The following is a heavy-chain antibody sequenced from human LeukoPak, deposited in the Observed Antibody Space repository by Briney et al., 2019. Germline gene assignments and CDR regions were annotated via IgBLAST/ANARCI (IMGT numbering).Heavy chain of an antibody. D-gene: IGHD3-10*01. V-gene: IGHV3-21*01. CDR2: ISSSSSYI. CDR3: ARVLYGSGSYANWFDP. Sequence: PGGSLRLSCAASGFTFSSYAMSWVRQAPGKGLEWVSSISSSSSYIYYADSVKGRFTISRDNAKNSLYLQMNSLRAEDTAVYYCARVLYGSGSYANWFDPWGQGTLVTVSS. CDR1: GFTFSSYA. J-gene: IGHJ5*02.